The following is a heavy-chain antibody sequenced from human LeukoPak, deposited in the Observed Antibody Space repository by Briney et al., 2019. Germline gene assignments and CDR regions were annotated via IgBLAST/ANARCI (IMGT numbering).Heavy chain of an antibody. J-gene: IGHJ4*02. CDR3: ARLGYCSSTSCYGADY. D-gene: IGHD2-2*01. CDR1: GGTFSSYA. CDR2: MNPNSGNT. Sequence: GASVKVSCKASGGTFSSYAISWVRQAPGQGLEWMGWMNPNSGNTGYAQKFQGRVTMTRNTSISTAYMELSSLRSEDTAVYYCARLGYCSSTSCYGADYWGQGTLVTVSS. V-gene: IGHV1-8*02.